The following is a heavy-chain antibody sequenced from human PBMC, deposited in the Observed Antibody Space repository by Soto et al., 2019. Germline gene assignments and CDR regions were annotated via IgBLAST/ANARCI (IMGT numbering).Heavy chain of an antibody. V-gene: IGHV2-5*02. CDR2: IYWDDDK. J-gene: IGHJ4*02. Sequence: QITLKESGPTLVKPTQPLTLTCTFSGFSLSTSGVGVGWIRQPPGKALEWLALIYWDDDKRYSPSLKSRLTITKDTSKNQVVLTMTNMDPVDTATYYCAHKDSSGWDFDYWGQGTLVTVSS. D-gene: IGHD6-19*01. CDR3: AHKDSSGWDFDY. CDR1: GFSLSTSGVG.